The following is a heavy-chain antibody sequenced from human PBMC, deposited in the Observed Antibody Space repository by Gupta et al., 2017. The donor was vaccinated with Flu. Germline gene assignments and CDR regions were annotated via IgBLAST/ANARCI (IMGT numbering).Heavy chain of an antibody. CDR3: VRANYYDGDGHLYGLGY. CDR1: GFTFSDYW. J-gene: IGHJ4*02. CDR2: IHSDGSSI. D-gene: IGHD3-22*01. V-gene: IGHV3-74*01. Sequence: EVLLVESGGDLVQSGGSLRLSCAVSGFTFSDYWMHWVRQAPGKGLEWVSRIHSDGSSIFYADSVKGRFTTSRDNAKNTLSLQMDSLRVEDTAVYFCVRANYYDGDGHLYGLGYWGRGTLVTVSS.